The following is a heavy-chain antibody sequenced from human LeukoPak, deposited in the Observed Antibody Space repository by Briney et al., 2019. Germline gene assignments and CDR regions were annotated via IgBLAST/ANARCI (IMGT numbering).Heavy chain of an antibody. J-gene: IGHJ4*02. D-gene: IGHD3-22*01. CDR1: GYTLTELS. V-gene: IGHV1-24*01. Sequence: GASVKVSCKVSGYTLTELSMHWVRQAPGKGLEWMGGFDPEDGETIYAQKFQGRVTMTEDTSTDTAYMELSSLRSEDTAVYYCARGRYYYDSSGSMGSYWGQGTLVTVSS. CDR3: ARGRYYYDSSGSMGSY. CDR2: FDPEDGET.